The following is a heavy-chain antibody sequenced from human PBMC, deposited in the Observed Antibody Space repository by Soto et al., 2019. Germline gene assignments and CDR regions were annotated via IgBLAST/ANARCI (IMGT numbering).Heavy chain of an antibody. D-gene: IGHD5-18*01. V-gene: IGHV3-7*03. J-gene: IGHJ6*02. Sequence: GGSLRLSCAASGFTFSSYWMSWVRQAPGKGLEWVANIKQDGSEKYYVDSVKGRFTISRDNAKNSLYLQMNSLRAEDTAVYYCARDQSGVDTAMVLYYYYYYGMDVWGQGTTVTVSS. CDR3: ARDQSGVDTAMVLYYYYYYGMDV. CDR2: IKQDGSEK. CDR1: GFTFSSYW.